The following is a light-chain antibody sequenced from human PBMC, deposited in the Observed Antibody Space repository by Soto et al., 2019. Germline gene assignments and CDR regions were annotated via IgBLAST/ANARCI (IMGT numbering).Light chain of an antibody. CDR1: QSVSSN. Sequence: EIVMTQSPATLYVSPGERATLSCRASQSVSSNLAWYQQKPGQAPRLLIYGASTRATGIPARFSGSGSGTEFTLTISSLQSEDFAVYYCQQYNNWPLTFGGVTKVEIK. J-gene: IGKJ4*01. CDR2: GAS. CDR3: QQYNNWPLT. V-gene: IGKV3-15*01.